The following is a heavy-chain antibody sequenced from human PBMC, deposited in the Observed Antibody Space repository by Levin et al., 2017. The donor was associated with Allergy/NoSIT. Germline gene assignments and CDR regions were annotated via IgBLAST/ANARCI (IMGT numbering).Heavy chain of an antibody. V-gene: IGHV2-5*02. D-gene: IGHD3-3*01. CDR1: GFSLTPAGVA. CDR3: ARARYYDLEGNWFDP. J-gene: IGHJ5*02. Sequence: SGPTLVKPTQTLTLTCTFSGFSLTPAGVAVGWIRQPPGKALEWLALIYWDDDKRYSPSLKNRLTITKDTSKNQVVLTLTNIDPVDTATYYCARARYYDLEGNWFDPWGQGTLVTVSS. CDR2: IYWDDDK.